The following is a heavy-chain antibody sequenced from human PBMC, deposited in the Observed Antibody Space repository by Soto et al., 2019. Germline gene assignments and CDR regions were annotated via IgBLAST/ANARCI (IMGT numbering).Heavy chain of an antibody. D-gene: IGHD3-22*01. Sequence: QVQLQESGPGLVKPSQTLSLTCTVSGGSISSGDYYWRWIRQPPGKGLEWIGYIYYSGSTYYNPSLKSRVTIAVDTSKNQCSLKLSSVTAADTAVYYCARGSDDSSGYFDYWGQGTLVTVSS. V-gene: IGHV4-30-4*01. J-gene: IGHJ4*02. CDR3: ARGSDDSSGYFDY. CDR2: IYYSGST. CDR1: GGSISSGDYY.